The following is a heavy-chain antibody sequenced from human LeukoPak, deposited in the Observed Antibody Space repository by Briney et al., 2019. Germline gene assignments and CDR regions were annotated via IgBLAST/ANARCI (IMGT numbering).Heavy chain of an antibody. Sequence: GGSLRLSCEASGYTFDDYAMHWVRQAPGKGLEWVSGISWNSGSIGYADSVKGRFSISRDNGKNSLYLQMDSLTTEDTALYYCAKGHTYDLGESYLDFWGQGTLVSVSS. D-gene: IGHD5-18*01. CDR2: ISWNSGSI. CDR3: AKGHTYDLGESYLDF. CDR1: GYTFDDYA. V-gene: IGHV3-9*01. J-gene: IGHJ4*02.